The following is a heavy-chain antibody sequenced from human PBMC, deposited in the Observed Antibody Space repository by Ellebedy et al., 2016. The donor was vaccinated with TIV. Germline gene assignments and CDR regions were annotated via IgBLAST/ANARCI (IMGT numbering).Heavy chain of an antibody. J-gene: IGHJ4*02. CDR3: AKGSSSGFTYDRVGFEY. CDR1: GFTFSSFA. CDR2: ISADGVST. V-gene: IGHV3-23*01. Sequence: GGSLRLSCAASGFTFSSFAMHWVRQAPGKGLEWLSVISADGVSTYHAGSVKGRFTIPRDNSKNTLYLQMSRLSAEDPAIYYCAKGSSSGFTYDRVGFEYWGQGTLVTVSS. D-gene: IGHD1-26*01.